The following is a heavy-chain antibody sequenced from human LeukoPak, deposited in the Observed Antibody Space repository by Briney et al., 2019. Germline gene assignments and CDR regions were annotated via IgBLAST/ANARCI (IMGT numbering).Heavy chain of an antibody. D-gene: IGHD6-13*01. CDR3: AKDPHPYSSSWPIIYYFDY. J-gene: IGHJ4*02. V-gene: IGHV3-30*18. CDR2: ISYDGSNK. CDR1: GFSFSNAW. Sequence: SGGSLRLSCAASGFSFSNAWMSWVRQAPGKGLEWVAIISYDGSNKYYADSVKGRFTISRDNSKNTLYLQMNSLRAEDTAVYYCAKDPHPYSSSWPIIYYFDYWGQGTLVTVSS.